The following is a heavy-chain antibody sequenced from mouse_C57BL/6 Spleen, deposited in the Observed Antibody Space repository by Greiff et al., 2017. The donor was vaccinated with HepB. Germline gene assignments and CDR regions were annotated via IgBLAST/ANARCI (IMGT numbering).Heavy chain of an antibody. CDR2: IDPEDGDT. CDR3: TRDSSYPDY. Sequence: VQLQQSGAELVRPGASVKLSCTASGFNFKDYYMHWVKQRPEQGLEWIGRIDPEDGDTEYAPKFQGKATLTADTSTTTAYLQLSSLTSEDTAVYYCTRDSSYPDYWGQGTTLTVSS. J-gene: IGHJ2*01. V-gene: IGHV14-1*01. D-gene: IGHD1-1*01. CDR1: GFNFKDYY.